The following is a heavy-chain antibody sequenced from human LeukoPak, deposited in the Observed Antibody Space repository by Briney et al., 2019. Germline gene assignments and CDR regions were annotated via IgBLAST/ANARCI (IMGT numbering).Heavy chain of an antibody. CDR3: ARDPHYGDYYFDY. CDR2: ISSSSSYI. J-gene: IGHJ4*02. V-gene: IGHV3-21*01. D-gene: IGHD4-17*01. CDR1: GFTFSSYS. Sequence: PGGSLRLSCAASGFTFSSYSMNWVRQAPGKGLEWVSSISSSSSYIYYADSVKGRFTISRDNAKNSLYLQMNSLRAEDTAVYYCARDPHYGDYYFDYWGQGTLVTVSS.